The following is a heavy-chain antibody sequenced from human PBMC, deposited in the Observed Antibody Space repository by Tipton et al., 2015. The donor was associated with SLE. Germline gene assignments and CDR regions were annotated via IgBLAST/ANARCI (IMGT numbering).Heavy chain of an antibody. J-gene: IGHJ3*02. D-gene: IGHD3-3*01. CDR2: IYYSGST. CDR1: GGSISSSSYY. V-gene: IGHV4-39*07. CDR3: ARDKVGQYYDFWSGYSTGAFDI. Sequence: GLVKPSETLSLTCTVSGGSISSSSYYWGWIRQPPGKGLEWIGSIYYSGSTYYNPSLKSRVTISVDTSKNQFSLKLSSVTAADTAVYYCARDKVGQYYDFWSGYSTGAFDIWGQGTMVTVSS.